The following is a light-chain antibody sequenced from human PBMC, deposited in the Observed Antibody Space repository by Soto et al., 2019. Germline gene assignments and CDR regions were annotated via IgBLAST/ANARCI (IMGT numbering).Light chain of an antibody. CDR3: QQYDNWPPT. CDR2: GAS. J-gene: IGKJ4*01. V-gene: IGKV3-15*01. Sequence: EIVMTQSPATLSVSPGERATLSCRASQSIGSNLAWYQQRPGRGPRLLIYGASTRATGIPAGFRGSGSGTEFTLNINGLESEDFVVYYCQQYDNWPPTFGGGAKVEIK. CDR1: QSIGSN.